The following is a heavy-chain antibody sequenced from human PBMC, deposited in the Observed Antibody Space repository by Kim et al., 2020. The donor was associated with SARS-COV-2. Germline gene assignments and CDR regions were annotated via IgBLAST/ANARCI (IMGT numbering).Heavy chain of an antibody. Sequence: ASVKVSCKASGYTFIGYYMHWVRQAPGQGLEWMGWINSKSGGATYAQKFQGRITMTRDTSISAVYMELSILKSDDTAVYYCARTAAAMTAPDFWGQGTLVTVSS. J-gene: IGHJ4*02. D-gene: IGHD2-2*01. V-gene: IGHV1-2*02. CDR1: GYTFIGYY. CDR2: INSKSGGA. CDR3: ARTAAAMTAPDF.